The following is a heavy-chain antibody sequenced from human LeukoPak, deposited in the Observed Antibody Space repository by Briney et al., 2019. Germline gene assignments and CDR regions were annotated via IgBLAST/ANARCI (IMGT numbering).Heavy chain of an antibody. D-gene: IGHD5-18*01. CDR3: AKSGYSYTDRFDY. V-gene: IGHV3-23*01. CDR2: ISGGGVTT. J-gene: IGHJ4*02. CDR1: GFTFNNYA. Sequence: PGESLRLSCAASGFTFNNYAMSWVRQAPGKGLEWISGISGGGVTTDYADSVKGRFTISRDNPKNTVYLHMNSLRDEDTAVYYCAKSGYSYTDRFDYWGQGTLVTVSS.